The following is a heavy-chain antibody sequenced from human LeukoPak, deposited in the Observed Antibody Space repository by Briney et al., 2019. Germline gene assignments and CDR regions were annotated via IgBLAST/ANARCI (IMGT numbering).Heavy chain of an antibody. Sequence: SETMSLTCAGSGGAICSYYWSWLRQPPGKGLEWTGYIYYSGSTNYNPSLNRLVTISVETSKNLFSLKMSSASSADAVGYYYARHKPSTRSDFWSGYSKYYFDYWGQGTLVTVSS. V-gene: IGHV4-59*08. J-gene: IGHJ4*02. CDR3: ARHKPSTRSDFWSGYSKYYFDY. D-gene: IGHD3-3*01. CDR2: IYYSGST. CDR1: GGAICSYY.